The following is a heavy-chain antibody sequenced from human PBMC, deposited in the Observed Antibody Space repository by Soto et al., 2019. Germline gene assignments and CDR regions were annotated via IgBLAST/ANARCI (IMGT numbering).Heavy chain of an antibody. CDR2: IYYSGST. Sequence: SETLSLTCTVSGGSIGSGGYYWSWIRQHPGKGLEWIGYIYYSGSTYYNPSLKSRVTISVDTSKNQFSLKLSSVTAADTAVYYCARIGRTYYYDSSGYRYSAFDTWDQGTMVTVS. D-gene: IGHD3-22*01. J-gene: IGHJ3*02. CDR1: GGSIGSGGYY. V-gene: IGHV4-31*03. CDR3: ARIGRTYYYDSSGYRYSAFDT.